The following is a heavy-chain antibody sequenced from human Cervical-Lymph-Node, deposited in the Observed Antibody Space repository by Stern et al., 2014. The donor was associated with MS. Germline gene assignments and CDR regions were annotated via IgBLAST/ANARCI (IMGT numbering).Heavy chain of an antibody. CDR1: GFTFSDYG. CDR3: ARDRGLTHYFYGMDV. D-gene: IGHD3-10*01. V-gene: IGHV3-30*03. CDR2: ATYDGSDQ. J-gene: IGHJ6*02. Sequence: VQLVESGGGLVKPGGSLRLSCAASGFTFSDYGMHWVRQAPGKGLEWVALATYDGSDQYYADSVKGRFTVSRDNSKNTVLLQMNGLRPEDTAVYFCARDRGLTHYFYGMDVWGQGTTVTVSS.